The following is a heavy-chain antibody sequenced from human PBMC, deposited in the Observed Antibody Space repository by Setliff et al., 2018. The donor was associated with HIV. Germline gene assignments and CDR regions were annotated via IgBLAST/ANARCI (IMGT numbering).Heavy chain of an antibody. CDR2: IIPLLGTA. J-gene: IGHJ3*01. CDR3: AREEYDRGF. CDR1: GGSFRNYA. D-gene: IGHD3-22*01. Sequence: ASVKVSCKASGGSFRNYAISWVRQAPGQGLEWMGGIIPLLGTANYAQRFQGRVTIIADESTSTAYMELTSLRSEDTAVYYCAREEYDRGFWGQGTKVTVSS. V-gene: IGHV1-69*13.